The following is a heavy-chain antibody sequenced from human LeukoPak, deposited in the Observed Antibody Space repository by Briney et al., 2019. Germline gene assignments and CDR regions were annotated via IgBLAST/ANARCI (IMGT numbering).Heavy chain of an antibody. CDR3: ARDNNGDY. V-gene: IGHV3-30-3*01. CDR1: GFVFSGYT. D-gene: IGHD1/OR15-1a*01. Sequence: GGSLRLSCEGSGFVFSGYTMHWVRQAPGKGLEWVAVISYDDDNEYYADSVKGRFIISRDNSKNTLYLQMNSLRREDTAVYYCARDNNGDYWGQGTLVTVSS. CDR2: ISYDDDNE. J-gene: IGHJ4*02.